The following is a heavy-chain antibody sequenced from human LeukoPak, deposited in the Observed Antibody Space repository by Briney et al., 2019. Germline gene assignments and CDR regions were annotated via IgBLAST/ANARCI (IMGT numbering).Heavy chain of an antibody. CDR3: AKITEWLSPYYYGMDV. J-gene: IGHJ6*02. CDR1: GFTVSSNY. V-gene: IGHV3-30*18. CDR2: ISYDGSNK. Sequence: GGSLRLSCAASGFTVSSNYMSWVRQAPGKGLEWVAVISYDGSNKHYADSVKGRFTISRDNSKNTLYPQMNSLRAEDTAVYYCAKITEWLSPYYYGMDVWGQGTTVTVSS. D-gene: IGHD3-3*01.